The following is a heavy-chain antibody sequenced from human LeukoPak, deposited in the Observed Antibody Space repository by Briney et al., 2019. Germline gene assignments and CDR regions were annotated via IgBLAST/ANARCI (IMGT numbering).Heavy chain of an antibody. CDR2: IYPGDSDT. J-gene: IGHJ6*03. CDR1: GYRFTSYW. D-gene: IGHD6-19*01. CDR3: ARRNSSGWSNYYYYMVV. Sequence: GESLKISCQGSGYRFTSYWIGWLRQMPGKGLEWMGIIYPGDSDTRYSPSFQGQVTISADTSISTAYLQWSSLKASDTAMYYCARRNSSGWSNYYYYMVVCGKGTTVTVSS. V-gene: IGHV5-51*01.